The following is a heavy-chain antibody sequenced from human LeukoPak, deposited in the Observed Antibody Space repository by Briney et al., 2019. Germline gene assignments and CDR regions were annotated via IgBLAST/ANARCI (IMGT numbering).Heavy chain of an antibody. Sequence: SETLSLTCTVSGGSISSYYWSWIRQPPGKGLEWIGYIFYSGSTYYNPSLESRVTMSVDTSKNQFSLKLSSVTAADTAVYYCASISTAKNYWGQGTLVTVSS. CDR3: ASISTAKNY. D-gene: IGHD5-18*01. V-gene: IGHV4-59*08. CDR2: IFYSGST. J-gene: IGHJ4*02. CDR1: GGSISSYY.